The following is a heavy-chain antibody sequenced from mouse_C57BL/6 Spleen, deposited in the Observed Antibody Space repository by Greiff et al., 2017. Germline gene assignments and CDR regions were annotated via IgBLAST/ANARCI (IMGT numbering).Heavy chain of an antibody. CDR2: IDPETGGT. J-gene: IGHJ2*01. D-gene: IGHD1-1*01. Sequence: QVQLQQSGAELVRPGASVTLSCKASGYTFTDYEMHWVKQTPVHGLEWIGAIDPETGGTAYNQKFKGKAILTADKSSSTAYMELRSLTSEDSAVYYCTRSGGSSSYYFDYWGQGTTLTVSS. CDR1: GYTFTDYE. CDR3: TRSGGSSSYYFDY. V-gene: IGHV1-15*01.